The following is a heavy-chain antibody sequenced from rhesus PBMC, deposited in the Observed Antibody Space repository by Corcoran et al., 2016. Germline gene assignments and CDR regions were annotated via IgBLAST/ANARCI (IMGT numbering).Heavy chain of an antibody. V-gene: IGHV3-178*01. CDR3: ALLGGGGSWDDAFDF. CDR2: ISNSGGST. Sequence: EVQLVESGGGLAKPGGSLRLSCAASGFTFSDYYMDWVRQAQGKGLDWVSRISNSGGSTWYADSVKGRFNISRENAKNTLYFQMNSLRAEDTAVYYCALLGGGGSWDDAFDFWGQGLRVTVSS. J-gene: IGHJ3*01. CDR1: GFTFSDYY. D-gene: IGHD6-25*01.